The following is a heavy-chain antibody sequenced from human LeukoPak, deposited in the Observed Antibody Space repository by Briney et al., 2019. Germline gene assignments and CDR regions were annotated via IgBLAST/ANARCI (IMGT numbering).Heavy chain of an antibody. J-gene: IGHJ4*02. CDR1: GYTFTGYY. V-gene: IGHV1-2*02. CDR3: ARVTGFWSGYPFDY. D-gene: IGHD3-3*01. Sequence: GASVKVSCKASGYTFTGYYMHWVRQAPGQGLEWKGWINPNSGGTNYAQKFQGRVTMTRDTSISTAYMELSRLRSDDTAVYYCARVTGFWSGYPFDYWGQGTLVTVSS. CDR2: INPNSGGT.